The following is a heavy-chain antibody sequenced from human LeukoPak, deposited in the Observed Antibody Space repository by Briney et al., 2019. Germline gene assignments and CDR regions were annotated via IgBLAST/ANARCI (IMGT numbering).Heavy chain of an antibody. V-gene: IGHV3-21*01. J-gene: IGHJ5*02. CDR3: ARFEVVGANLFDP. CDR1: GFTFSSYS. D-gene: IGHD2-15*01. CDR2: ISSSSSYI. Sequence: GGSLRLSCAASGFTFSSYSMNWVRQAPGKGLEWVSSISSSSSYIYYADSVKGRFTISRDNAKNSLYLQMNSLRAEDTAVYYCARFEVVGANLFDPWGQGTLVTVSS.